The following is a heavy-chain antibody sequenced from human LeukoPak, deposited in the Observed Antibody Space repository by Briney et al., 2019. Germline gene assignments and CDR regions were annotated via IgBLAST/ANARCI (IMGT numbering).Heavy chain of an antibody. CDR3: ARLSPPIASFCSGGTCYSGGFDP. CDR1: GYTLTELS. Sequence: GASVKVSCKVSGYTLTELSMHWVRQAPGKGLEWMGGFDPEDGETIYAQKFQGRVTMTEDTSTDTAYMELSSLRSEDTAVYYCARLSPPIASFCSGGTCYSGGFDPWGQEPWSPSPQ. V-gene: IGHV1-24*01. CDR2: FDPEDGET. J-gene: IGHJ5*02. D-gene: IGHD2-15*01.